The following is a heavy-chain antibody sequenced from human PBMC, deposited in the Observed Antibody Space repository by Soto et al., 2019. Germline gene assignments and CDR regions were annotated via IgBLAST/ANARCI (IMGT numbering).Heavy chain of an antibody. V-gene: IGHV1-3*01. CDR2: INAGNGNT. Sequence: ASVKVSCKASGYTFTSYAMHWVRQAPGQRLEWMGWINAGNGNTKYSQKYQGRVTITRDTSASTAYKELSSLRSEDTAEFYCARGAFTMVRGFMRGYYYYYGMDVWGQGTTVTVSS. CDR3: ARGAFTMVRGFMRGYYYYYGMDV. J-gene: IGHJ6*02. D-gene: IGHD3-10*01. CDR1: GYTFTSYA.